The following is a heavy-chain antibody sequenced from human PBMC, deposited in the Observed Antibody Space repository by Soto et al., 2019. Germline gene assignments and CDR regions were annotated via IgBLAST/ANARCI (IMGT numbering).Heavy chain of an antibody. D-gene: IGHD3-22*01. J-gene: IGHJ4*02. Sequence: GGSLRLSCAASAFTFNNYAMSWVRQAPGKGLEWVSGIGGSGRTTYYADSVKGRFTISRDNSNNTLFLQMNSLRAEDAAVYYCAKSRYSDSSGDFYDYWGQGTLVTVSS. CDR3: AKSRYSDSSGDFYDY. V-gene: IGHV3-23*01. CDR1: AFTFNNYA. CDR2: IGGSGRTT.